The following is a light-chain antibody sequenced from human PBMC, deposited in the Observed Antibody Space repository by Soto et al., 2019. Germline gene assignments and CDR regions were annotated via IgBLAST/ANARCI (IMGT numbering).Light chain of an antibody. V-gene: IGKV3-15*01. CDR1: ESINRN. J-gene: IGKJ1*01. CDR3: QECHNWPRT. Sequence: EIVMTQSPGTLSVSPGERVTLSCRASESINRNLVWYQKRPGQPPRLVIYAASSRATGIPPRFSGSGSWTDFTLTISSLQSDDLAVYYCQECHNWPRTFGQGTKVEIK. CDR2: AAS.